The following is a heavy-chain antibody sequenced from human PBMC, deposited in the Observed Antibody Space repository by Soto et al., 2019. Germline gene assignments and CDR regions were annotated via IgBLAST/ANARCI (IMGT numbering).Heavy chain of an antibody. J-gene: IGHJ3*02. CDR1: GGSVSTGSYY. D-gene: IGHD5-12*01. CDR2: IYYSGST. Sequence: PSETLSLTCTVSGGSVSTGSYYWSGIRQPPGKGLEWIGYIYYSGSTNYNPSLKSRVTIPVDTSKNQFSLKLSSVTAADTAVYYCAREGYSGFDLDAIDIWGQGTMVTVSS. CDR3: AREGYSGFDLDAIDI. V-gene: IGHV4-61*01.